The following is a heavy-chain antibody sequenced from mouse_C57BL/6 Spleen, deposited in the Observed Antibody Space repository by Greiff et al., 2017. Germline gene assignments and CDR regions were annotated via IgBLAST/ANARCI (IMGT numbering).Heavy chain of an antibody. CDR2: ISSGSSTI. Sequence: EVQLVASGGGLVKPGGSLKLSCAASGFTFSDYGMHWVRQAPEKGLVWVAYISSGSSTIYYADTVKGRFTISRDNAKNTLFLQMTSLRSEDTAMYYCARNYYGRGYYFDYWGQGTTLTVSS. J-gene: IGHJ2*01. V-gene: IGHV5-17*01. D-gene: IGHD1-1*01. CDR1: GFTFSDYG. CDR3: ARNYYGRGYYFDY.